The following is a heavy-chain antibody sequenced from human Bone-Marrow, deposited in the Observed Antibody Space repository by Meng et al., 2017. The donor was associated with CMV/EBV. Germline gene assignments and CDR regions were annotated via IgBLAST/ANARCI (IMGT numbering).Heavy chain of an antibody. Sequence: GESLKISCAASGFTFSSYAMHWVRQAPGKGLEWVAVISYDGSNKYYADSVKGRFAISRDNSKNTLYLQMNSLRAEDTAVYYCARDRSSVVVVAADYYFDYWSQGTLVTVSS. D-gene: IGHD2-15*01. CDR1: GFTFSSYA. CDR3: ARDRSSVVVVAADYYFDY. J-gene: IGHJ4*02. V-gene: IGHV3-30*09. CDR2: ISYDGSNK.